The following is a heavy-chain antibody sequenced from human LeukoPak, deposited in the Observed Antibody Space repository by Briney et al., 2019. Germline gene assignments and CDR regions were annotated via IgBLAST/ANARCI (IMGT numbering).Heavy chain of an antibody. Sequence: SETLSLTCAVYGGSFSGYYWSWIRQPPGKGLEWIGEINHSGSTNHNPSLKSRVTISVDTSKNQFSLKLSSVTAADTAVYYCARGGGSIAARPRWFDPWGQGTLVTVSS. V-gene: IGHV4-34*01. CDR3: ARGGGSIAARPRWFDP. CDR1: GGSFSGYY. D-gene: IGHD6-6*01. J-gene: IGHJ5*02. CDR2: INHSGST.